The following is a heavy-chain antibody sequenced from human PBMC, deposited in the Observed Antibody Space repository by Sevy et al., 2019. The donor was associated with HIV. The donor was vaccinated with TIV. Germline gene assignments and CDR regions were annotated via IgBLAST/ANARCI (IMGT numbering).Heavy chain of an antibody. CDR3: AADLEYYYDSRGYPDAFDI. Sequence: ASVKVSCKASGFTFTSSAVQWVRQARGQRFEWIGWIVVGSGNTNYAQKFQERVTITRDMSTSTAYMDLSSLRSEDTAVYYCAADLEYYYDSRGYPDAFDIWGQGTMVTVSS. V-gene: IGHV1-58*01. J-gene: IGHJ3*02. CDR1: GFTFTSSA. D-gene: IGHD3-22*01. CDR2: IVVGSGNT.